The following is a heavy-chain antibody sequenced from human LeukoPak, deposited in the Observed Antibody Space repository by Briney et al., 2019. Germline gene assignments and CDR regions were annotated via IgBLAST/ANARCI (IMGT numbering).Heavy chain of an antibody. V-gene: IGHV3-21*01. D-gene: IGHD3-3*01. Sequence: GGSLRLSCAASGFTFSSYSMNWVRQAPGKGLEWVSSISSSSSYIYYADSVKGRFTISRDNAKNSLYLQMNSLRAEDTAVYYCARDQLRFLEWLLLDYMDVWGKGTTVTVSS. CDR3: ARDQLRFLEWLLLDYMDV. CDR2: ISSSSSYI. CDR1: GFTFSSYS. J-gene: IGHJ6*03.